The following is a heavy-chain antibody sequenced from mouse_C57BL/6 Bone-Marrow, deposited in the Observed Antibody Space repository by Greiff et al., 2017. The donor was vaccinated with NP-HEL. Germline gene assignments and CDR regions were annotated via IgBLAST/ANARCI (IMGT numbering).Heavy chain of an antibody. Sequence: QVHVKQPGAELVKPGASVKLSCKASGYTFTSYWMHWVKQRPGRGLEWIGRIDPNSGGTKYNEKFKSKATLTVDKPSSTAYMQLSSLTSEDSAFYYCARYDYDDGQTWFAYWGQGTLVTVSA. CDR2: IDPNSGGT. J-gene: IGHJ3*01. CDR1: GYTFTSYW. CDR3: ARYDYDDGQTWFAY. V-gene: IGHV1-72*01. D-gene: IGHD2-4*01.